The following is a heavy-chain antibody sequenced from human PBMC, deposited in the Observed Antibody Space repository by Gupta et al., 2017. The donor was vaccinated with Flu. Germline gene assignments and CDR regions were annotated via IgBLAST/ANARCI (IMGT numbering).Heavy chain of an antibody. D-gene: IGHD1-26*01. J-gene: IGHJ4*02. V-gene: IGHV3-23*01. CDR1: GFPFVNYA. CDR3: AKGRTSAGASYDI. Sequence: EVHLSESGGGLVQPGGSLRLSCAASGFPFVNYAMSWVRQAPGKGLEWISGSSSSGADTQYVGSVEGRFTISRDNSKSTLYLEMNSVRADDTAVYFCAKGRTSAGASYDIWGQGNLVTISS. CDR2: SSSSGADT.